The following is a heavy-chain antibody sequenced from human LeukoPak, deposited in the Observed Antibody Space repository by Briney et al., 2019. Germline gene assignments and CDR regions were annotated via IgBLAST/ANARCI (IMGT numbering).Heavy chain of an antibody. J-gene: IGHJ3*02. CDR3: ARAELLHAFDI. V-gene: IGHV4-59*01. D-gene: IGHD1-26*01. CDR1: GSSISSYY. Sequence: SETLSLTCPDTGSSISSYYWSWIRQPPGKRLEWIGYIYYSGSTNYNPSLKSRVTISVDTSKNQFSLKLSSVTAADTAVYYCARAELLHAFDIWGQGTMVTVSS. CDR2: IYYSGST.